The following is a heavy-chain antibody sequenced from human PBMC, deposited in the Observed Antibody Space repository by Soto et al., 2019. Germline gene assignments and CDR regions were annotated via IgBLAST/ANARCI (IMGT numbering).Heavy chain of an antibody. D-gene: IGHD2-2*01. Sequence: GSLRLSCAASGFTFSSYWMHWVCQAPGKGLVWVSRINSDGSSTSYADSVKGRFTISRDNAKNTLYLQMNSLRAEDTAVYYCARGYCSSTSCYHMDVWGKGTTVTVSS. CDR2: INSDGSST. CDR3: ARGYCSSTSCYHMDV. V-gene: IGHV3-74*01. CDR1: GFTFSSYW. J-gene: IGHJ6*04.